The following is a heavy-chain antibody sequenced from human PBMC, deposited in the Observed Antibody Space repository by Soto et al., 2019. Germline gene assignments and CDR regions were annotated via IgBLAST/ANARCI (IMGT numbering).Heavy chain of an antibody. CDR1: GYTFTSYG. J-gene: IGHJ4*02. V-gene: IGHV1-18*01. D-gene: IGHD2-15*01. CDR2: ISTYNGNT. CDR3: ARHEAYCSGGSCAFGYFDY. Sequence: ASVKVSCKASGYTFTSYGISWVRQAPGQGLEWMGWISTYNGNTNYAQKLQGRVTMTTDTSTSTAYMELRSLRSDDTAVYYCARHEAYCSGGSCAFGYFDYWGQGTLVTVSS.